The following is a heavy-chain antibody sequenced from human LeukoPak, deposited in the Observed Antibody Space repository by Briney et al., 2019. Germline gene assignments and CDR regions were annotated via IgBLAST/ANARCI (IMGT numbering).Heavy chain of an antibody. CDR1: GFTVSTNH. J-gene: IGHJ4*02. CDR3: ARDGITMRILEY. V-gene: IGHV3-53*01. Sequence: GGSLRLSCAASGFTVSTNHMSWVRQAPGKGLEWVSTIYSGGTTYYADSVKGRFTISRDNAKNSLYLQMDSLRAEDTAVYYCARDGITMRILEYWGQGTLVTVSS. CDR2: IYSGGTT. D-gene: IGHD3-10*01.